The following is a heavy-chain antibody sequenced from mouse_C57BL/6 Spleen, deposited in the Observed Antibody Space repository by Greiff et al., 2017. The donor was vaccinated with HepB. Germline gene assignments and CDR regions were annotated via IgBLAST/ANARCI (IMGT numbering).Heavy chain of an antibody. V-gene: IGHV2-6*03. CDR3: ARGHRDYDNWYFDF. J-gene: IGHJ1*03. Sequence: QVHVKQSGPGLVAPSQRLSITCTVSGFSLTSYGVHWVRQPPGKGLEWLVVIWSDGSTTYNSALKSRLSISKDNSKSQFFLKMNSLQTDDTAMYYCARGHRDYDNWYFDFWGTGTTVTVSS. CDR1: GFSLTSYG. D-gene: IGHD2-4*01. CDR2: IWSDGST.